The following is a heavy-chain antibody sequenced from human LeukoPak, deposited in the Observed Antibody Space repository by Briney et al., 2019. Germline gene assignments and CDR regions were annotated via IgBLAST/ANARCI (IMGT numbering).Heavy chain of an antibody. CDR2: ISGSGGRT. Sequence: GGSLRLSCAASGFTFSSYGMSWVRQAPGRGLEWVSAISGSGGRTYYADSVKGRFTISRDNSKNTLYLQMNGLRAEDTAIYYWGKAGRGGAITMVRGVKGDYYYMDVWGKGTTVTISS. CDR3: GKAGRGGAITMVRGVKGDYYYMDV. D-gene: IGHD3-10*01. V-gene: IGHV3-23*01. J-gene: IGHJ6*03. CDR1: GFTFSSYG.